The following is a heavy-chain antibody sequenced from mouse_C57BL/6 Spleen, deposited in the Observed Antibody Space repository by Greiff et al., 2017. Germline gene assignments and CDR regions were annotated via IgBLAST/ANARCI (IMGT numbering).Heavy chain of an antibody. CDR3: ASPYYYGSGAMDY. CDR2: IYPGDGDT. J-gene: IGHJ4*01. Sequence: QVQLQASGPELVKPGASVKISCKASGYAFSSSWMNWVKQRPGKGLEWIGRIYPGDGDTNYNGKFKGKATLTADKSSSTAYMQLSSLTSEDSAVYFCASPYYYGSGAMDYWGQGTSVTVSS. V-gene: IGHV1-82*01. CDR1: GYAFSSSW. D-gene: IGHD1-1*01.